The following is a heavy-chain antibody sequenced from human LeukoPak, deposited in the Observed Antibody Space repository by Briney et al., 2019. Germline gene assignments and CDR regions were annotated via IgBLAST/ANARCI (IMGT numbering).Heavy chain of an antibody. J-gene: IGHJ5*02. CDR2: INPNSGGT. Sequence: ASVKVSCTASGYTFTGYYMHWVRQAPGQGLEWMGWINPNSGGTNYAQKFQGRVAMTRDTSISTAYMELSRLRSDDTAVYYCARGGPRGYCSSTSCYEQRGWFDPWGQGTLVTVSS. CDR3: ARGGPRGYCSSTSCYEQRGWFDP. V-gene: IGHV1-2*02. D-gene: IGHD2-2*01. CDR1: GYTFTGYY.